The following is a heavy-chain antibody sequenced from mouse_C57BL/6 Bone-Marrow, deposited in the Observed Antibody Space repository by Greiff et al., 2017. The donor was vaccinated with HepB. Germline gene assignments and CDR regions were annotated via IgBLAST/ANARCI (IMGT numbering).Heavy chain of an antibody. CDR3: ARRRIYDGYYYAMDY. D-gene: IGHD2-3*01. CDR2: IYPRSGNT. Sequence: QVQLQQSGAELARPGASVKLSCKASGYTFTSYGISWVKQRTGQGLEWIGEIYPRSGNTYYNEKFKGKATLTADKSSSTAYMELRSLTSEDSAVYFCARRRIYDGYYYAMDYWGQGTSVTVSS. J-gene: IGHJ4*01. CDR1: GYTFTSYG. V-gene: IGHV1-81*01.